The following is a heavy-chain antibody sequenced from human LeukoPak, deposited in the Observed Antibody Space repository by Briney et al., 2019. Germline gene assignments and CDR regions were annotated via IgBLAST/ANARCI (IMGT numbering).Heavy chain of an antibody. D-gene: IGHD1-1*01. CDR1: GGSLSSDNYY. V-gene: IGHV4-61*02. CDR3: ATLTTPGWFNP. CDR2: VYTTGST. J-gene: IGHJ5*02. Sequence: SQTLSLTCSVSGGSLSSDNYYWNWIRQPAGKGLEWIGRVYTTGSTYYNPSLKSRVTISVDTSKNQFSLKLSSVTAADTAVYYCATLTTPGWFNPWGQGTLVTVSS.